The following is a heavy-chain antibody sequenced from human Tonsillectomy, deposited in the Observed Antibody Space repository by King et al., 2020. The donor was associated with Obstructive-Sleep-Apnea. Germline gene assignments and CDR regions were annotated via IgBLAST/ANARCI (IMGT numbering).Heavy chain of an antibody. CDR3: AKGDHSYYYYGMDV. V-gene: IGHV3-23*04. CDR2: ISGSGGST. D-gene: IGHD2-21*02. Sequence: DVQLVESGGGLVQPGGSLRLSCAASGFTFSRHAMSWVRQAPGKGLEWVSSISGSGGSTYYADSVKGRFTISRDNSKNTLYLQMNSLRAEDTAVYYCAKGDHSYYYYGMDVWAKGPRSPSP. CDR1: GFTFSRHA. J-gene: IGHJ6*02.